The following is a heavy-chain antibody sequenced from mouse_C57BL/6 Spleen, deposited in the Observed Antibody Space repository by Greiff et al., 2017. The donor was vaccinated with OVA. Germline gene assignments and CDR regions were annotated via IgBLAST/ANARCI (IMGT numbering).Heavy chain of an antibody. V-gene: IGHV1-55*01. CDR2: IYPGSGST. J-gene: IGHJ4*01. CDR1: GYTFTSSW. D-gene: IGHD1-1*01. CDR3: ARSCTTVVATRGAMDY. Sequence: QVQLQQPGAELVKPGASVKMSCKASGYTFTSSWITWVKQRPGQGLEWIGDIYPGSGSTNYNEKFQSKATLTVDTSSSTAYMQLSSLTSEDSAVYDGARSCTTVVATRGAMDYWGQGTSVTVSS.